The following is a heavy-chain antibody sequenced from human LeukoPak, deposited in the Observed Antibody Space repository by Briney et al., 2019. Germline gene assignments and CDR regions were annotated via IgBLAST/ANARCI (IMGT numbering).Heavy chain of an antibody. CDR3: AMDQWYGMVRGVISWFDP. CDR1: GYTFTSYS. Sequence: AGVKVSCKPSGYTFTSYSISWVRPAPRQGLEWVGWISVYNGNTNYAQKLQGTVTMTTDTSPSTAYMNLRSLRSDDMAVYYCAMDQWYGMVRGVISWFDPWGQGTLVTVSS. D-gene: IGHD3-10*01. V-gene: IGHV1-18*03. CDR2: ISVYNGNT. J-gene: IGHJ5*02.